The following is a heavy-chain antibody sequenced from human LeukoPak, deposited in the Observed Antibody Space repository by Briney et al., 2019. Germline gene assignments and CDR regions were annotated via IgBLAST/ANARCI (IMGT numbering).Heavy chain of an antibody. Sequence: PSETLSLTCAVYGGSFSGYYWSWIRQPPGKGLEWIGEINHSGSTNYNPSLKSRVTISVDTSKNQFSLKLSSVTAADTAVYYCARSVEGYCSGTSCYYYYYYMDVWGKGTTVTVSS. CDR1: GGSFSGYY. CDR2: INHSGST. CDR3: ARSVEGYCSGTSCYYYYYYMDV. V-gene: IGHV4-34*01. J-gene: IGHJ6*03. D-gene: IGHD2-15*01.